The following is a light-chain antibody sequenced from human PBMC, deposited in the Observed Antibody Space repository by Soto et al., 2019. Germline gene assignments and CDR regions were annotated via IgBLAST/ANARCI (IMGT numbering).Light chain of an antibody. J-gene: IGKJ4*01. CDR2: GTS. V-gene: IGKV3-20*01. Sequence: EIVLTQSPATLSLSPGERATLSCRASQSVNNFLAWYQQKPGQAPRLLMYGTSSRATGISDRFSGSGSGTDFTLTISRLEPEDFAVYYCQQYGSSPLTFGGGTKVDIK. CDR3: QQYGSSPLT. CDR1: QSVNNF.